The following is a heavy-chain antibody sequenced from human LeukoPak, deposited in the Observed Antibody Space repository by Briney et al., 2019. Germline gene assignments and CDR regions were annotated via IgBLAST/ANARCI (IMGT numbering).Heavy chain of an antibody. V-gene: IGHV5-51*01. D-gene: IGHD5-18*01. Sequence: GESLKISCKASGYSFTSYWIGWVRQVPGKGLEWMGTIYPGDSDTRYSPSFQGQVTISADKSISTAYLQWSSLKASDTAMYYCARQFETAMVYSDYWGQGTLVTVSS. CDR3: ARQFETAMVYSDY. CDR2: IYPGDSDT. CDR1: GYSFTSYW. J-gene: IGHJ4*02.